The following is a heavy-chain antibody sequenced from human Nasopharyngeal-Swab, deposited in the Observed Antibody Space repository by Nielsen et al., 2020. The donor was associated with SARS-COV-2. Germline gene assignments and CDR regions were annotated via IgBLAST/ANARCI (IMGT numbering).Heavy chain of an antibody. CDR1: GGSISSSSYY. V-gene: IGHV4-39*01. D-gene: IGHD3-3*01. CDR2: IYYSGST. J-gene: IGHJ4*02. CDR3: FGMEWLRGPFDY. Sequence: SETLSLTCTVSGGSISSSSYYWGWIRQPPGKGLEWIGSIYYSGSTYYNPSLKSRVTISVDTSKNQFSLKLSSVTAADTAVYYCFGMEWLRGPFDYWGQGTPVTVSS.